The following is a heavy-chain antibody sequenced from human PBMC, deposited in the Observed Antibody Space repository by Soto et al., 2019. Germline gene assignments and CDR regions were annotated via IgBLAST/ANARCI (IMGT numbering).Heavy chain of an antibody. J-gene: IGHJ4*02. D-gene: IGHD4-17*01. Sequence: GGSLRLSCVASGFTFSSYGMHWVRQAPGKGLVWVSRIKSDGSSASYADSVKGRFTISRDNAKNTLYLQMNSLRAEDTAVYYCARLDYGPCWGQGTLVTVSS. CDR1: GFTFSSYG. V-gene: IGHV3-74*01. CDR3: ARLDYGPC. CDR2: IKSDGSSA.